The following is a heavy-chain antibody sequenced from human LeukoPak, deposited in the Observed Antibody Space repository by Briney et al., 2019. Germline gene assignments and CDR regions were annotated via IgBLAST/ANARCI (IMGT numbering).Heavy chain of an antibody. CDR2: ISWNSGAT. CDR3: AKDKSAMVWGVGDAFDI. D-gene: IGHD3-10*01. Sequence: PGGSLRLSCAASGFTFGDYAMFWVRQAPGKGLEWVSGISWNSGATGYADSVKGRFTISRDNAKNSLYLQMNSLRAEDTALYYCAKDKSAMVWGVGDAFDIWGQGTMVTVSS. J-gene: IGHJ3*02. CDR1: GFTFGDYA. V-gene: IGHV3-9*01.